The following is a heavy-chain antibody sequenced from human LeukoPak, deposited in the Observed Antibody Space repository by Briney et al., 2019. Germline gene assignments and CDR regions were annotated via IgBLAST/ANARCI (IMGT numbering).Heavy chain of an antibody. CDR1: GGSISSYY. D-gene: IGHD3-10*01. J-gene: IGHJ5*02. V-gene: IGHV4-59*12. CDR2: IYYSGST. Sequence: SETLSLTCTVSGGSISSYYWSWIRQPPGKGLEWIGYIYYSGSTNYNSSLKSRVTMSVDTSKNQFSLKLSSVTAADTAVYYCARDNAYYGSGRNNWFDPWGQGALVTVSS. CDR3: ARDNAYYGSGRNNWFDP.